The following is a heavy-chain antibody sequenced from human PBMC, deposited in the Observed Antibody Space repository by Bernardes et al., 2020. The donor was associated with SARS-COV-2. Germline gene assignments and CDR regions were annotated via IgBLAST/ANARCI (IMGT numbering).Heavy chain of an antibody. D-gene: IGHD2-15*01. CDR2: FSDYNGNP. CDR3: ARHRSCSSGICYSSDEWFGIDV. J-gene: IGHJ6*02. V-gene: IGHV1-18*01. Sequence: ASVQVSCKTSGYTFTSHAFSWLRQVPGQGLEWVGWFSDYNGNPTYAQKVQGRVTLTTDPSTSTAYMELTSLRSDDTAVYYCARHRSCSSGICYSSDEWFGIDVWGQGTKVTVSS. CDR1: GYTFTSHA.